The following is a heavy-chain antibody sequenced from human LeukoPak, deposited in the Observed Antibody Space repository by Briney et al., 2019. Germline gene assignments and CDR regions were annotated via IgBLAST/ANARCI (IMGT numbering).Heavy chain of an antibody. Sequence: GGSLRLSCAASGFTFDDYAMHWVRQAPGKGLEWVSGISWNSGSIGYADSVKGRFTISRDNAENSLYLQMNSLRAEDTALYYCAKASLAVAGRGFDYWGQGTLVTVSS. CDR2: ISWNSGSI. J-gene: IGHJ4*02. CDR1: GFTFDDYA. V-gene: IGHV3-9*01. CDR3: AKASLAVAGRGFDY. D-gene: IGHD6-19*01.